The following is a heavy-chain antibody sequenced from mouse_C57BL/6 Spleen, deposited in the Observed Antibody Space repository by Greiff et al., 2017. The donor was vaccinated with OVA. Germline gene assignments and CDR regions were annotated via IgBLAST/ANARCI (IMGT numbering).Heavy chain of an antibody. CDR1: GYTFTSYW. CDR3: ATGAYYSNFWFAY. D-gene: IGHD2-5*01. Sequence: QVQLQQSGTELVKPGASVKLSCKASGYTFTSYWMHWVKQRPGQGLEWIGNINPSNGGTNYNEKFNSKATLTVDKSSSTAYLQLSSLPSEDSAVYYCATGAYYSNFWFAYWGQGTLVTVSA. J-gene: IGHJ3*01. V-gene: IGHV1-53*01. CDR2: INPSNGGT.